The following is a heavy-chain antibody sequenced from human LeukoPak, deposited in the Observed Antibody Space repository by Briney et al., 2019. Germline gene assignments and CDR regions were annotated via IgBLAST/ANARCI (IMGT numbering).Heavy chain of an antibody. J-gene: IGHJ4*02. V-gene: IGHV3-21*01. CDR2: ISSSSSYI. D-gene: IGHD6-19*01. Sequence: GGSLRLSCAASGFTFSSYWMTWVRQAPGKGLEWVSSISSSSSYIYYADSVKGRFTISRDNAKNSLYLQMNSVRAEDTAVYYCARVRYSSGDGLYYFDYWGQGTLVTVSS. CDR3: ARVRYSSGDGLYYFDY. CDR1: GFTFSSYW.